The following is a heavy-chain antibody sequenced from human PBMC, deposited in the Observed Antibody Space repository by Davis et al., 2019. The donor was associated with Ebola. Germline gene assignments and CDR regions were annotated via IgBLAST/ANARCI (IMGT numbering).Heavy chain of an antibody. Sequence: GGSLRLSCAASGFTFSSYAMSWVRQAPGKGLEWVSAISGSGGSTYYADSVKGRFTISRDNSKNTLYLQMNSLRAEDTAVYYCARDGLLWFRELPTDPLFDYWGQGTLVTVSS. V-gene: IGHV3-23*01. CDR2: ISGSGGST. CDR3: ARDGLLWFRELPTDPLFDY. CDR1: GFTFSSYA. D-gene: IGHD3-10*01. J-gene: IGHJ4*02.